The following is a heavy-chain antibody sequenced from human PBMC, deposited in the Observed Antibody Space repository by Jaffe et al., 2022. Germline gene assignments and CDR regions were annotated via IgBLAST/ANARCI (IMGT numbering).Heavy chain of an antibody. CDR3: ARSPPELDSSGRYGGYYFDY. CDR2: IYHSGST. Sequence: QVQLQESGPGLVKPSGTLSLTCAVSGGSISSSNWWSWVRQPPGKGLEWIGEIYHSGSTNYNPSLKSRVTISVDKSKNQFSLKLSSVTAADTAVYYCARSPPELDSSGRYGGYYFDYWGQGTLVTVSS. CDR1: GGSISSSNW. D-gene: IGHD6-19*01. V-gene: IGHV4-4*02. J-gene: IGHJ4*02.